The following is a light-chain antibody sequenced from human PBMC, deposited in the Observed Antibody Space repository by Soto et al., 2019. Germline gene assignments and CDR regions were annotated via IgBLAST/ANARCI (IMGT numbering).Light chain of an antibody. CDR1: QSVSSNY. CDR2: GAS. J-gene: IGKJ3*01. V-gene: IGKV3-20*01. Sequence: IVLTHSPGTLSLSPGERATLSCRASQSVSSNYLACYQQKPGQAPRLLVYGASIRATGIPDRFSGSGSGTDLTLTISRVEPEDLAVYYCQHYGSSPFTSGPGTKLDIK. CDR3: QHYGSSPFT.